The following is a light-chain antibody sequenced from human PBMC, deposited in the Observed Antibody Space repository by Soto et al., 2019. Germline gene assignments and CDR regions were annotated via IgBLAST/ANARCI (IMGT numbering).Light chain of an antibody. CDR3: QQRSNWPT. J-gene: IGKJ4*01. Sequence: EFVLTQSPGTLSLSPGERATLSCRASQTVRNNYLAWYQQKPGQAPRLLIYDASSRATGIPDRFSGGGSGTDFTLTISRLEPEDFAVYYCQQRSNWPTFGGGTKVEIK. V-gene: IGKV3D-20*02. CDR2: DAS. CDR1: QTVRNNY.